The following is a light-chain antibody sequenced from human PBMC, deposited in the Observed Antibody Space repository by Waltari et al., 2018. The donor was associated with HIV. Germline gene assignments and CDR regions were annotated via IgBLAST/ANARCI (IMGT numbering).Light chain of an antibody. CDR3: QQYDNLPIT. CDR2: AAS. V-gene: IGKV1-39*01. Sequence: DIQMTQSPSSLSASVGDRVTITCRASQSITTYLNWYQQKPGKAPKLLIYAASNLQSGVPSRFSGSGSGTDFTLTISSLQPEDIATYYCQQYDNLPITFGQGTRLEIK. CDR1: QSITTY. J-gene: IGKJ5*01.